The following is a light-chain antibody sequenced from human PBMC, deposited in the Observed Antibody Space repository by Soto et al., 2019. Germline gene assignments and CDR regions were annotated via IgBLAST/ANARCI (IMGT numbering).Light chain of an antibody. Sequence: DIVMTQSPDSLAVSLGERATINCKSSQSVLYSSNNKNYLAWYQQKPGQPPKLLIYWASTRESGVPDRFRGSGSGTDFTLTISSLQAEDVAVYYCQQYYLSPLTFGQGTKVEIK. CDR2: WAS. CDR3: QQYYLSPLT. J-gene: IGKJ1*01. CDR1: QSVLYSSNNKNY. V-gene: IGKV4-1*01.